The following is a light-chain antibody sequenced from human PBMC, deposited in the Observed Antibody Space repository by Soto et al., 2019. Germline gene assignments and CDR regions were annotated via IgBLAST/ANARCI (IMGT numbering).Light chain of an antibody. CDR2: AAS. CDR3: QQLDSYST. J-gene: IGKJ5*01. CDR1: QDISSY. Sequence: DIQLTQSPSFLSASVGDRVTITCRASQDISSYLAWYQQKPGKAPKLLIYAASTLQSGVPSRFSGSGSGTEFTLTISSLQPEDFATYFCQQLDSYSTFGQGTRLDIK. V-gene: IGKV1-9*01.